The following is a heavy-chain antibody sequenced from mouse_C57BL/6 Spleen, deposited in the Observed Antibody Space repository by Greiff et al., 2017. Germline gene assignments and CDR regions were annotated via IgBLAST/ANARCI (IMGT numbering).Heavy chain of an antibody. Sequence: QVQLQQPGAELVRPGSSVKLSCKASGYTFTSYWMDWVKQRPGQGLEWIGNIYPSDSETHYNQKFKDKATLTVDQSSSTAYMQLSSLTSEDSAVYYCARPGYPYYYAMDYWGQGTSVTVSS. D-gene: IGHD2-2*01. J-gene: IGHJ4*01. CDR3: ARPGYPYYYAMDY. V-gene: IGHV1-61*01. CDR2: IYPSDSET. CDR1: GYTFTSYW.